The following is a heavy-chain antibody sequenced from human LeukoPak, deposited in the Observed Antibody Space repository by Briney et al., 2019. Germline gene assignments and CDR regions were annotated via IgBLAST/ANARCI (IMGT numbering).Heavy chain of an antibody. CDR3: ASGQGLHLGSMDV. Sequence: SVKVSCKASGGTFSSYAISWVRQAPGQGLEWMGRIIPILGIANYAQKFQGRVTITADKSTSTAYMELSSLRSEDTAVYYCASGQGLHLGSMDVWGQGTTVTVPS. V-gene: IGHV1-69*04. J-gene: IGHJ6*02. D-gene: IGHD1-26*01. CDR2: IIPILGIA. CDR1: GGTFSSYA.